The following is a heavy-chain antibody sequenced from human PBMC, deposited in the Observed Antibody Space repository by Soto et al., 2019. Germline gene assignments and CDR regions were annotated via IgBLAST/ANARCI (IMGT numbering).Heavy chain of an antibody. J-gene: IGHJ6*02. CDR3: ATPAEEPYVGSGPLKYYYYSGMAV. V-gene: IGHV1-69*13. D-gene: IGHD3-10*01. CDR1: GGTFSSYA. Sequence: SLKVSCKASGGTFSSYAISWVRQAPGQGLEWMGGIIPIFGTANYAQKFQGRVTITADESTSTAYMELSSLRSEDTAVYYCATPAEEPYVGSGPLKYYYYSGMAVGGQGTRVTVSS. CDR2: IIPIFGTA.